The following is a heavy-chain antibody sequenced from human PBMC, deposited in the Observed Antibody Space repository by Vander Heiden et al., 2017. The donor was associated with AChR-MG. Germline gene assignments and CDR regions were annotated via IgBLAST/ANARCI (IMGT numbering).Heavy chain of an antibody. CDR1: GGSISSYY. D-gene: IGHD2-15*01. Sequence: GPVKPSETLSLTCTVSGGSISSYYWSWMRQRPGKGLEWIGYIYYSGSTNYNPSLKSRVTISVDTSKNQFSLKLSSVTAADTAVYYCARWAPRYCSGGSCYPEGFDYWGQGTLVTVSS. V-gene: IGHV4-59*01. J-gene: IGHJ4*02. CDR2: IYYSGST. CDR3: ARWAPRYCSGGSCYPEGFDY.